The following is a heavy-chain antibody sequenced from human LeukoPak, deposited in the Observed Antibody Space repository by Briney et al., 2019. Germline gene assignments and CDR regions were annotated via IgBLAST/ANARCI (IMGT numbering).Heavy chain of an antibody. CDR1: GFTFSSNW. Sequence: PGGSLRLSCTASGFTFSSNWMSWVRQAPGKGLEWVANIKQDGSEKYYVDSVKGRLTISRDNAKNSLYLQMNSLRAEDTAVYYCARDPVDGAFDIWGQGTMVTVSS. D-gene: IGHD6-19*01. CDR3: ARDPVDGAFDI. J-gene: IGHJ3*02. V-gene: IGHV3-7*01. CDR2: IKQDGSEK.